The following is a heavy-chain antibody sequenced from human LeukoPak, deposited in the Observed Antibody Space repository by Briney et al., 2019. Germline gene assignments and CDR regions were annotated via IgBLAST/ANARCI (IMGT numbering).Heavy chain of an antibody. D-gene: IGHD5-18*01. J-gene: IGHJ5*02. V-gene: IGHV1-18*01. CDR2: ISAYNGNT. CDR1: GYTFTSYG. CDR3: ALTAMAREAWFDP. Sequence: ASVKVSCTASGYTFTSYGISWVRQAPGQGLEWMGWISAYNGNTNYAQKLQGRVTMTTDTSTSTAYMELRSLRSDDTAVYYCALTAMAREAWFDPWGQGTLVTVSS.